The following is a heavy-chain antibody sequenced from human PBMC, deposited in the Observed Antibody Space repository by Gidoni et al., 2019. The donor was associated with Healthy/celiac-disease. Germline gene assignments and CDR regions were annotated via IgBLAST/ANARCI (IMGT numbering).Heavy chain of an antibody. CDR1: GFTFSRDG. J-gene: IGHJ6*02. Sequence: QVQLVESGGGVVQPGRSLRLYCAASGFTFSRDGMHWVRQSPGKGLEGLAVIWYYGMNKYYADSVKVRFTISRDNSKNTLYLQMNSLRAEDTAVYYCARDRNTNYYYYGMDVWGQGTTVTVSS. CDR2: IWYYGMNK. V-gene: IGHV3-33*01. D-gene: IGHD2-2*01. CDR3: ARDRNTNYYYYGMDV.